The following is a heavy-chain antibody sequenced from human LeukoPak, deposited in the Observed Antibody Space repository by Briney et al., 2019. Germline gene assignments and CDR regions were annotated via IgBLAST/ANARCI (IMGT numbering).Heavy chain of an antibody. J-gene: IGHJ5*02. D-gene: IGHD5-18*01. CDR3: ARGSYQGGYGSRRNWFDP. V-gene: IGHV4-34*01. CDR2: INHSGST. Sequence: PSETLSLTCAVYGGSFSGYYWSWIRQPPGKGLEWIGEINHSGSTNYSPSLKSRVTISVGTSKNQFSLKLSSVTAADTAVYYCARGSYQGGYGSRRNWFDPWGQGTLVTVSS. CDR1: GGSFSGYY.